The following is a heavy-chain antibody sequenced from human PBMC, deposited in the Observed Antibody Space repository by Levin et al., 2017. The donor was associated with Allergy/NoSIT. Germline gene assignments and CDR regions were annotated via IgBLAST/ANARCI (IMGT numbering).Heavy chain of an antibody. D-gene: IGHD3-10*01. Sequence: GGSLRLSCAASGFSFRSYGMHWVRQAPGKGLEWVAVISNDGRIKYYADSVKGRFTSSRDSSKNMLYLQMNSLRAEDTAVYYCAKAPPKNIWFGDYDAFDIWGQGTMVTVSS. CDR2: ISNDGRIK. J-gene: IGHJ3*02. CDR3: AKAPPKNIWFGDYDAFDI. CDR1: GFSFRSYG. V-gene: IGHV3-30*18.